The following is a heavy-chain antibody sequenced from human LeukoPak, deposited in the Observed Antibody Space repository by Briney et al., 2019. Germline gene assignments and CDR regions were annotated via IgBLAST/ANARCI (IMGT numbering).Heavy chain of an antibody. CDR3: ARRAVAVSTYYMDV. CDR2: IYYSGGT. CDR1: GGSISNYY. D-gene: IGHD6-19*01. J-gene: IGHJ6*03. Sequence: SETLSLTCSVSGGSISNYYWTWIRQPPGKGLEWIGYIYYSGGTNYNSSLKSRVTMSVDTSKNQFSLKLSSVTAADTAVYYCARRAVAVSTYYMDVRGKGTTLSVSS. V-gene: IGHV4-59*01.